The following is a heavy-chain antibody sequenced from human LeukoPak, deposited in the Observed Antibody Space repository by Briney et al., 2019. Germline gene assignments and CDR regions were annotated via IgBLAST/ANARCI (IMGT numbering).Heavy chain of an antibody. D-gene: IGHD3-10*01. Sequence: SETLSLTCAVYGGSFSGYYWSWIRQPPGKGLEWIGEINHSGSTNYNPSLKSRVTISVDTSKNQFSLKLSSVTAADTAVYYCARDRSYYASGSYGGVFDYWGQGTLVIVSS. CDR3: ARDRSYYASGSYGGVFDY. CDR1: GGSFSGYY. V-gene: IGHV4-34*01. J-gene: IGHJ4*02. CDR2: INHSGST.